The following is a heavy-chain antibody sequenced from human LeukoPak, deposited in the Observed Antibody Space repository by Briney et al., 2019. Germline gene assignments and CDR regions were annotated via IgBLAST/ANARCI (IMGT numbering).Heavy chain of an antibody. D-gene: IGHD6-13*01. V-gene: IGHV3-48*03. CDR1: GFTFSSYE. Sequence: NPGGSLRLSCAASGFTFSSYEMNWVRQAPGKGLEWVSYIISSGSTIYYADSVKGRFTISRDNAKNSLYLQMPSLRAEDTAVYYCAREPPSSWFDAFDIWGQGTMVTVSS. CDR3: AREPPSSWFDAFDI. CDR2: IISSGSTI. J-gene: IGHJ3*02.